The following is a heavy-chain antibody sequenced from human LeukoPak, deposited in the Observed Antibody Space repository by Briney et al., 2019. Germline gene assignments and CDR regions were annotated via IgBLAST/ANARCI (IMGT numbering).Heavy chain of an antibody. CDR3: ARLELMTPYMDV. Sequence: ASVKVSCKASGYTFTSYGISWVRQAPGQGLEWMGWISAYNGNTSYAQKLQGRVTMTTDTSTSTAYMELRSLRSDDTAVYYCARLELMTPYMDVWGKGTTVTVSS. D-gene: IGHD1-26*01. CDR1: GYTFTSYG. J-gene: IGHJ6*03. CDR2: ISAYNGNT. V-gene: IGHV1-18*01.